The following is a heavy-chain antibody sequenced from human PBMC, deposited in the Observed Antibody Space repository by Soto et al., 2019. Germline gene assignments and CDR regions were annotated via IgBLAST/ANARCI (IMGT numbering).Heavy chain of an antibody. CDR2: FDPEDGET. J-gene: IGHJ3*02. CDR3: ATDLYCSSTSCYDAFDI. D-gene: IGHD2-2*01. Sequence: GASVKVSCKVSRYTQTGLSMRWLQQAPGKGLEWMGGFDPEDGETIYAQKFQGRVTMTEDTSTDTAYMELSSLRSEDTAVYYCATDLYCSSTSCYDAFDIWGQGTMVTVSS. CDR1: RYTQTGLS. V-gene: IGHV1-24*01.